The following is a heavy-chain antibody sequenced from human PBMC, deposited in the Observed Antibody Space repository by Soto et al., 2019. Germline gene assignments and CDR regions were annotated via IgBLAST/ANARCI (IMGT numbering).Heavy chain of an antibody. V-gene: IGHV1-2*02. J-gene: IGHJ1*01. Sequence: ASVKVSCKASGYTFTGYYMHWVRQAPGQGLEWMGWINPNSGGTNYAQKFQGRVTITADESTSTAYMELSSLRSEDTAVYYCASHGKDSSGYYLIIEYFQHWGQGTLVTVSS. CDR2: INPNSGGT. CDR1: GYTFTGYY. D-gene: IGHD3-22*01. CDR3: ASHGKDSSGYYLIIEYFQH.